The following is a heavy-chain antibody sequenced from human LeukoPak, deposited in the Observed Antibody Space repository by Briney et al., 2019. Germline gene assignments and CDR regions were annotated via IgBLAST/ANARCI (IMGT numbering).Heavy chain of an antibody. CDR3: ARSRQWLVRGVDYFDY. D-gene: IGHD6-19*01. Sequence: GGSLRLSYAASGFTVSSNYMSWVRQAPGKGLEWVSVIYSGGSTYYADSVKGRFTISRDNSKNTLYLQMNSLRAEDTAVYYCARSRQWLVRGVDYFDYWGQGTLATVSS. CDR2: IYSGGST. J-gene: IGHJ4*02. CDR1: GFTVSSNY. V-gene: IGHV3-53*01.